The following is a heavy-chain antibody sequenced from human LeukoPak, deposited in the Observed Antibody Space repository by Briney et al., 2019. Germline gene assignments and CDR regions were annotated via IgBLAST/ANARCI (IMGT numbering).Heavy chain of an antibody. CDR2: IYYSGSA. CDR3: ARVVGAIYYFDY. D-gene: IGHD1-26*01. V-gene: IGHV4-39*01. Sequence: SETLSLTCIVSSGSISGSTYYWGWVRQPPGKGLEWIGSIYYSGSAYYKPSLKSRVTISVDTSKNQFSLRLSSVTAADTAVYYCARVVGAIYYFDYWGQGTLVTVSS. J-gene: IGHJ4*02. CDR1: SGSISGSTYY.